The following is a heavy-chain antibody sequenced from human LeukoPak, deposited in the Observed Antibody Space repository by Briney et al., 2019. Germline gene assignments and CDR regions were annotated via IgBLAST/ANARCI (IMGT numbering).Heavy chain of an antibody. J-gene: IGHJ6*03. Sequence: GGSLRLSCAASGFTFSTYSMNWVRQAPGKGLEWVSGLSGSGGSTYYADSVKGRFTISRDNSKNTLYLQVNSLRAEATAVYYCAKVPDFGVGYYYYYMDVWGKGTTVTVSS. CDR3: AKVPDFGVGYYYYYMDV. V-gene: IGHV3-23*01. D-gene: IGHD3-3*01. CDR2: LSGSGGST. CDR1: GFTFSTYS.